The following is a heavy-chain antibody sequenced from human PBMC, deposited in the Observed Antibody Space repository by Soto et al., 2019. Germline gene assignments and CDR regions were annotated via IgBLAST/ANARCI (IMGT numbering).Heavy chain of an antibody. V-gene: IGHV3-7*02. J-gene: IGHJ4*02. D-gene: IGHD6-13*01. CDR1: GFTFSSRW. Sequence: EVQLVESGGGLVRPGGSLRLSCEASGFTFSSRWMTWVRQGPGKGLEWVANIKQDENGKDYVDSVKGRFTISRHNAKNSLYLQMNSLRAEDTAVYYCATHYGPAAAGLVLDFWGQGTLVTVSS. CDR3: ATHYGPAAAGLVLDF. CDR2: IKQDENGK.